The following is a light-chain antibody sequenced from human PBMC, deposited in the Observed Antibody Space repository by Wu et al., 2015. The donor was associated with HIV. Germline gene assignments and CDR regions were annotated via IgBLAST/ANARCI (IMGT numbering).Light chain of an antibody. CDR3: QQLNSYPRYT. Sequence: DIQMTQSPSSLSASVGDRVTLTCRASQSVSRFLNWYQQKPGKAPKLLIYAASSLQSGVPSRFSGSGSGTEFTLTISSLQPEDFATYYCQQLNSYPRYTFGQGTKLEIK. J-gene: IGKJ2*01. V-gene: IGKV1-9*01. CDR1: QSVSRF. CDR2: AAS.